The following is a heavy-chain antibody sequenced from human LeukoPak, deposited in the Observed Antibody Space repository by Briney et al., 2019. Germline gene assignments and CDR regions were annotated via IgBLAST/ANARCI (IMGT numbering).Heavy chain of an antibody. CDR3: AKGPPLRDYGMDV. J-gene: IGHJ6*02. CDR1: GFTFDDFA. V-gene: IGHV3-9*01. Sequence: PGGSLRLSCAASGFTFDDFARHGFRQPPGKGLEGSSGISWNSGNIGYAGSVKGRFTISRDNAKNSLYLQMNSLRAEDTALYYCAKGPPLRDYGMDVWGQGTTVTVSS. D-gene: IGHD2-21*02. CDR2: ISWNSGNI.